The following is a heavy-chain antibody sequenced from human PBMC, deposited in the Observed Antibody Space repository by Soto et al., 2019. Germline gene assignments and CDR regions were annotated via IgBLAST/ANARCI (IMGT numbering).Heavy chain of an antibody. CDR2: IGGSSDSI. CDR3: ARELYGASAIDS. CDR1: GFTFSSYS. D-gene: IGHD4-17*01. J-gene: IGHJ4*02. V-gene: IGHV3-21*01. Sequence: PGGSLRLSCAASGFTFSSYSMNWVRQAPGKGLEWVSSIGGSSDSISYADSVKSRFTISRDNAQMSLYLQMSSLRAEDTAGYYCARELYGASAIDSWGQGTLVTVSS.